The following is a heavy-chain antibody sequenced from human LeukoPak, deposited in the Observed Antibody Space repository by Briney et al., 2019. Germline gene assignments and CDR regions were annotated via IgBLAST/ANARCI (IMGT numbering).Heavy chain of an antibody. CDR1: GFSFTDTW. D-gene: IGHD1-26*01. CDR3: AKGGKWDVTPFDY. Sequence: GGSLRLSCAASGFSFTDTWMNWVRQAPGKGLEWVSTISGGGGSTYYADSVRGRFTISRDNSKNTLYLQVNSLRAEDTAVYYCAKGGKWDVTPFDYWGQGTLVTVSS. CDR2: ISGGGGST. V-gene: IGHV3-23*01. J-gene: IGHJ4*02.